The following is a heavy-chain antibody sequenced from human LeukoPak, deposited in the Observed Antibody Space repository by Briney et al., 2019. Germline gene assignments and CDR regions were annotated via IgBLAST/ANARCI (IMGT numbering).Heavy chain of an antibody. V-gene: IGHV4-61*02. J-gene: IGHJ3*02. CDR1: GGSISSGGYY. D-gene: IGHD2-2*01. CDR2: IYTSGST. Sequence: PSETLSLTCTVSGGSISSGGYYWSWIRQPAGKGLEWIGRIYTSGSTNYNPSLKSRVTMSVDTSKNQFSLKLSSVTAADTAVYYCAREVKYQLPANSPDAFDIWGQGTMVTVSS. CDR3: AREVKYQLPANSPDAFDI.